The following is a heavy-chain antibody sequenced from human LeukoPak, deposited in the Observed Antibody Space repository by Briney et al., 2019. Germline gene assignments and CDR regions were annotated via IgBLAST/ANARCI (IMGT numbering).Heavy chain of an antibody. D-gene: IGHD3-9*01. CDR3: ARASYFDWLPPTNAFDI. V-gene: IGHV3-33*01. Sequence: GGSLRLSCAASGFTFSTYGMHWVRQAPGKGLEWVAVIWYDGSNKHCADSVKDRFTISRDNSKNTLYLQMNSLRAEDTAVYYCARASYFDWLPPTNAFDIWGQGTMVTVSS. CDR2: IWYDGSNK. CDR1: GFTFSTYG. J-gene: IGHJ3*02.